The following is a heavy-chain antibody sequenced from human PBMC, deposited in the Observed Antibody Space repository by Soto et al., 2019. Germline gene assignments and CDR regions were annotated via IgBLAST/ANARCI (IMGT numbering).Heavy chain of an antibody. CDR1: GYTFISYG. D-gene: IGHD4-17*01. CDR3: ARGGGLDGDHDY. CDR2: ISGYNGNT. V-gene: IGHV1-18*01. J-gene: IGHJ4*02. Sequence: ASVKVSCKAAGYTFISYGFSWIRQAPGQGLEWMGWISGYNGNTDYAQKFQGRVTMTTDTSTSTAYMELSSLRSEDTAVYYCARGGGLDGDHDYWGQGTLVTVSS.